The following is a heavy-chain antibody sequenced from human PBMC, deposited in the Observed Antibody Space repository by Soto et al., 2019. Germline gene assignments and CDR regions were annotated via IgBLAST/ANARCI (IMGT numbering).Heavy chain of an antibody. CDR2: IWSDGSNK. D-gene: IGHD6-19*01. J-gene: IGHJ4*02. Sequence: SLRVSCAAAGFTFSTHAMHWVRQAPGKGLEWVAFIWSDGSNKYYADSVKGRVTISRDNSKRTVDLQMNSLRAEDTAVYYCARDPPGSGWAFDYWGQGTLVTVSS. CDR1: GFTFSTHA. V-gene: IGHV3-33*01. CDR3: ARDPPGSGWAFDY.